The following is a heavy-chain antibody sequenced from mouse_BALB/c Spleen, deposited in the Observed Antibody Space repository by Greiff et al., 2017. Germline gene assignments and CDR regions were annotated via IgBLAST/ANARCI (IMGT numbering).Heavy chain of an antibody. Sequence: EVQGVESGGGLVKPGGSLKLSCAASGFTFSSYTMSWVRQTPEKRLEWVATISSGGSYTYYPDSVKGRFTISRDNAKNTLYLQMSSLKSEGTAMYYCTRDPYYGNLGYYFDYWGQGTTLTVSS. J-gene: IGHJ2*01. CDR2: ISSGGSYT. CDR1: GFTFSSYT. V-gene: IGHV5-6-4*01. D-gene: IGHD2-10*01. CDR3: TRDPYYGNLGYYFDY.